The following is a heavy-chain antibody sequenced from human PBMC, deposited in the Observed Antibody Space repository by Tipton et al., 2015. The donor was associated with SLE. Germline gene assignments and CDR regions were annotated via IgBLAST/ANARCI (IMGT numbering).Heavy chain of an antibody. Sequence: VQLVQSGAEVRKPGESLKISCKDSGYTFTSYWIAWVRQMPGKGLEWMGIIYPGDSETRYSPSFQGQVSISADKSISSAYLQWSSLKASDTAMYYCASLHCSGGSCYGGAFDIWGQGTMVTVSS. J-gene: IGHJ3*02. CDR2: IYPGDSET. CDR1: GYTFTSYW. D-gene: IGHD2-15*01. CDR3: ASLHCSGGSCYGGAFDI. V-gene: IGHV5-51*03.